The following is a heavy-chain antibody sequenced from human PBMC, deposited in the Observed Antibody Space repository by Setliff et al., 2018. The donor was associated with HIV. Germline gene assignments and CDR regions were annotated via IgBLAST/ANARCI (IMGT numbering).Heavy chain of an antibody. V-gene: IGHV4-4*07. CDR2: MHTSGNT. Sequence: SETLSLTCTSSGDSISGYYWSWIRQPAGKGLEWIGRMHTSGNTNYNPSLKSRVTMSVDTSKNQFSLRLSSVTAADTAVYYCVRHLSEMAMVDHWGQGTLVTVSS. J-gene: IGHJ4*02. CDR1: GDSISGYY. CDR3: VRHLSEMAMVDH.